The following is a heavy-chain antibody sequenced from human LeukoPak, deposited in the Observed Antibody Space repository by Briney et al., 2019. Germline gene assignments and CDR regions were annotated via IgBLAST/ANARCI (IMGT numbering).Heavy chain of an antibody. D-gene: IGHD3-22*01. J-gene: IGHJ4*02. CDR2: ISYDGRNE. CDR1: GFTFSMHG. CDR3: AKGNYYYDSSGSSFDY. Sequence: GRSLRLSCAASGFTFSMHGMHWVRQAPGKGLEWVAVISYDGRNENYAVSVTGRFTISRDNSKNTLYLQMNSLRAEDTAVYYCAKGNYYYDSSGSSFDYWGQGTLVTVSS. V-gene: IGHV3-30*18.